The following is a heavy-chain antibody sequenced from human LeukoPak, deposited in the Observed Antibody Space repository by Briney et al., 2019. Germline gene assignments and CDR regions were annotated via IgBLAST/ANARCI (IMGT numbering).Heavy chain of an antibody. J-gene: IGHJ4*02. CDR1: LFTFSSYW. CDR2: IKQDGSES. V-gene: IGHV3-7*01. D-gene: IGHD6-13*01. Sequence: GGSLRLSHAASLFTFSSYWLRGVRQAPGKGLEWVAHIKQDGSESYYVDSVKGRFTISRDNAKNSLYLQMNSLRVEDTADYYCARDKNVAAAETGSLFDCWGQGAKVTVSS. CDR3: ARDKNVAAAETGSLFDC.